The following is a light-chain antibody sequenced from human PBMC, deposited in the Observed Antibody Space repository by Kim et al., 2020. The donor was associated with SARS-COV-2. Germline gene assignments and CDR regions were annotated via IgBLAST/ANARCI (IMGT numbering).Light chain of an antibody. V-gene: IGKV3-11*01. Sequence: LSPGERATLSCRASQSVSSYLAWYQQKPGQSPRLLISDASNRATGIPARFSGSGSGTDFTLTISGLEPEDFAVYYCQQRSNWPLTFGGGNKVDIK. CDR2: DAS. J-gene: IGKJ4*01. CDR1: QSVSSY. CDR3: QQRSNWPLT.